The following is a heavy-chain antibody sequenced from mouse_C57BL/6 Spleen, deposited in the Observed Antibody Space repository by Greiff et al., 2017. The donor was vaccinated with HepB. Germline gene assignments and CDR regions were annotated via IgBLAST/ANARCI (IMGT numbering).Heavy chain of an antibody. CDR1: GYTFTDYY. Sequence: EVQLQQSGPELVKPGASVKISCKASGYTFTDYYINWVKQSHGKSLEWIGDINPNNGGTSYNQKFKGKATLTVDKSSSTAYMELRSLTSEDSAVYYCAREGPNAWFAYWGQGTLVTVSA. J-gene: IGHJ3*01. V-gene: IGHV1-26*01. CDR3: AREGPNAWFAY. CDR2: INPNNGGT.